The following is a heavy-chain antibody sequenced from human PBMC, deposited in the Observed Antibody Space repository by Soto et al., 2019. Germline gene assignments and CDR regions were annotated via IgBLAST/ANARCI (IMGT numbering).Heavy chain of an antibody. CDR1: GGSISRDDYY. J-gene: IGHJ4*02. CDR3: VRESPKLLPHGYIRAAADFAS. CDR2: IFYSGNT. Sequence: QVQLQESGPGLVKPSQTLSLTCTVSGGSISRDDYYWSWIRQTPGRALEWIGFIFYSGNTYYNPTLTTRAFISVDTSTHQFFLQLPSVTATATAVYYCVRESPKLLPHGYIRAAADFASWGQGALVSVPS. V-gene: IGHV4-30-4*01. D-gene: IGHD6-13*01.